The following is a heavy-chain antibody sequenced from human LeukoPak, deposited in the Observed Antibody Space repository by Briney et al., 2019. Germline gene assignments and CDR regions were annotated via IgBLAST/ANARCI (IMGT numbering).Heavy chain of an antibody. V-gene: IGHV3-7*01. Sequence: GGSLRLSCAASGFSFSSYWMSWVRQAPRKGPEREANINQETSETYYVDSVRGRFAISRDNAERSLHLQMHSLRVDDTAVYYCAREVDRAFGYWGQGTLVTVSS. CDR3: AREVDRAFGY. CDR1: GFSFSSYW. D-gene: IGHD2-15*01. J-gene: IGHJ4*02. CDR2: INQETSET.